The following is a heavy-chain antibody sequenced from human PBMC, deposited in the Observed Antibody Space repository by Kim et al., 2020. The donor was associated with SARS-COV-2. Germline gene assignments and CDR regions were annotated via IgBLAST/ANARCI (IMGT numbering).Heavy chain of an antibody. CDR2: ISYDGSNK. CDR3: AKDGVSDYSDYGHFDY. J-gene: IGHJ4*02. Sequence: GGSLRLSCAASGFTFSSYGMHWVRQAPGKGLEWVAVISYDGSNKYYADSVKGRFTISRDNSKNTLYLQMNSLRAEDTAVYYCAKDGVSDYSDYGHFDYWGQGTLVTVSS. V-gene: IGHV3-30*18. D-gene: IGHD4-17*01. CDR1: GFTFSSYG.